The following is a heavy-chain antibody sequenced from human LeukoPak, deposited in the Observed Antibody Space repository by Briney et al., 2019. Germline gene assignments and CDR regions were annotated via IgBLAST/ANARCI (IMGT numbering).Heavy chain of an antibody. CDR1: GGSISSHY. V-gene: IGHV4-59*11. J-gene: IGHJ4*02. D-gene: IGHD6-6*01. CDR2: IYYSGST. CDR3: ARDGVGRGSSFDY. Sequence: SETLSLTCTVSGGSISSHYWSWIRQPPGKGLEWIGYIYYSGSTNYNPSLKSRVTISVGTSKNQFSLELSSVTAADTAVYYCARDGVGRGSSFDYWGQGTLVTVSS.